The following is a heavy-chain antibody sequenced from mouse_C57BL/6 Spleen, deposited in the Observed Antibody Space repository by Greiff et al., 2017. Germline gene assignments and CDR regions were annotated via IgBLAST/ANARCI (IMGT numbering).Heavy chain of an antibody. D-gene: IGHD2-1*01. CDR3: ARDLDGNYWYFDV. J-gene: IGHJ1*03. CDR2: INYDGSST. Sequence: EVQLVESEGGLVQPGSSMKLSCTASGFTFSDYYMAWVRQVPEKGLEWVANINYDGSSTYYLDSLKSRFIISRDNAKTILYLQMSSLKSEDTATYYCARDLDGNYWYFDVWGTGTTVTVSS. V-gene: IGHV5-16*01. CDR1: GFTFSDYY.